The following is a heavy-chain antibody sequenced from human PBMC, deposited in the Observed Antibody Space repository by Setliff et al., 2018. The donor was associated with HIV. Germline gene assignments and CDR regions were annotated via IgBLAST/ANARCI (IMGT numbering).Heavy chain of an antibody. Sequence: NPSETLSLTCSVSGDSVSSTDCLWGWVRQPPGMGLQWIVTLYNSEITNYNPSFKNRVTISVDTSKNQFSLRLSSVTAADTAVYYCARGTKYSTGWSRGDYWGQGTLVTVSS. V-gene: IGHV4-39*07. CDR2: LYNSEIT. CDR1: GDSVSSTDCL. J-gene: IGHJ4*02. CDR3: ARGTKYSTGWSRGDY. D-gene: IGHD6-19*01.